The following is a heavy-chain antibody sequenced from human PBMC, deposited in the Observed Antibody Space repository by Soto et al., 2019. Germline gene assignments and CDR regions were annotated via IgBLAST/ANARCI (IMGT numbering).Heavy chain of an antibody. D-gene: IGHD2-2*01. V-gene: IGHV3-64*01. CDR2: ISSNGGST. CDR3: AREGYCSSTSCYSFDY. Sequence: EVQLVESGGGLVQPGGSLRLSCAASGFTFSSYAMHWVRQAPGKGLEYVSAISSNGGSTYYANSVKGRFTISRDNSKNTLYLQMGRLRAEYMAVYYCAREGYCSSTSCYSFDYWGQGTLVTVSS. CDR1: GFTFSSYA. J-gene: IGHJ4*02.